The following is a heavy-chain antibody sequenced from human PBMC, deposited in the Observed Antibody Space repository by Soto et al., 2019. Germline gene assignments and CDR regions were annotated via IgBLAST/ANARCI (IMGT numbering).Heavy chain of an antibody. J-gene: IGHJ5*02. CDR2: IYYSGST. Sequence: PSETLSLTCTVSGGSISSGGYYWSWIRQHPGKGLEWIGYIYYSGSTYYNPSLKSRVTISVDTSKNQFSLKLSSVTAADTAVYYCARGCHYDVPNWFDPWGQGTLVTVSS. CDR3: ARGCHYDVPNWFDP. CDR1: GGSISSGGYY. V-gene: IGHV4-31*03. D-gene: IGHD3-16*01.